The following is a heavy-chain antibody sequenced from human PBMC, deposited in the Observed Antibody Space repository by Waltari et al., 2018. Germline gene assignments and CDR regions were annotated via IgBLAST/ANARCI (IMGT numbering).Heavy chain of an antibody. J-gene: IGHJ6*02. Sequence: EVQLVESGGGLVQPGGSTRLSCAASGFTFSSYEMNWVRQAPGKGVEWVSYISSSGSTIYYADSVKGRFTISRDNAKNSLYLQMNSLRAEDTAVYYCASRIVVVPAATRYYYYGMDVWGQGTTVTVSS. CDR3: ASRIVVVPAATRYYYYGMDV. V-gene: IGHV3-48*03. D-gene: IGHD2-2*01. CDR1: GFTFSSYE. CDR2: ISSSGSTI.